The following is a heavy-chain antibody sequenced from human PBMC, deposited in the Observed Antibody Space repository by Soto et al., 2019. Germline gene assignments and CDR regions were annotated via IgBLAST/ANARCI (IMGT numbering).Heavy chain of an antibody. CDR3: ARDSSGWYGKLDY. CDR2: IYYSGST. D-gene: IGHD6-19*01. J-gene: IGHJ4*02. CDR1: GGSISSYY. V-gene: IGHV4-59*01. Sequence: SETLSLTCTVSGGSISSYYWSWIRQPPGKGLEWIGYIYYSGSTNYNPSLKSRVTISVDTSKNQFSLKLSSVTAADTAVYYCARDSSGWYGKLDYWGQGTLVTVSS.